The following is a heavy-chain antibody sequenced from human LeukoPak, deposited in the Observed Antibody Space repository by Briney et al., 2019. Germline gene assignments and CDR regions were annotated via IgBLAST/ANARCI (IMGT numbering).Heavy chain of an antibody. V-gene: IGHV3-23*01. D-gene: IGHD3-10*02. CDR2: ISGSGGST. CDR1: GFTFSTYG. J-gene: IGHJ4*02. Sequence: PGGSLRLSCAASGFTFSTYGMSWVRQAPGKGLEWVSGISGSGGSTFYPDSVKGRFTISRDNSKNTLFLQMNSLRAEDTAVYYCAKDSPIGVTMFCAGLDYWGQGTLVTVSS. CDR3: AKDSPIGVTMFCAGLDY.